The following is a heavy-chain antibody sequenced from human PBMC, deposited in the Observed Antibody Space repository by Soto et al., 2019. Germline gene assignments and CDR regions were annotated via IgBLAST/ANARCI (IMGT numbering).Heavy chain of an antibody. V-gene: IGHV4-31*03. D-gene: IGHD3-3*01. Sequence: SETLSLTCTVSGGSISSGGYYWSWIRQHPGKGLEWIGYIYYSGSTCYNPSLKSRVTISVDTSKSQFSLKLSSVTAADTAVYYCARTTIFGVPINWFDPWGQGTLVTVSS. J-gene: IGHJ5*02. CDR1: GGSISSGGYY. CDR3: ARTTIFGVPINWFDP. CDR2: IYYSGST.